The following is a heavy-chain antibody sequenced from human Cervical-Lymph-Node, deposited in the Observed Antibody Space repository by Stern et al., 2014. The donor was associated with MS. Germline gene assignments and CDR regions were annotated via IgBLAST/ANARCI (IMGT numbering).Heavy chain of an antibody. CDR1: GYSFTANW. CDR2: IYPGDSDP. J-gene: IGHJ4*02. Sequence: EVQLVESGAEVKKPGESLKISCKGSGYSFTANWIAWVRQMPGKGLEWMGIIYPGDSDPRYSPPVQGQVTIAADKSIGTAYLKWSSLKASDTAMYYCARDYGDYAFDYWGQGTLVTVSS. V-gene: IGHV5-51*01. D-gene: IGHD4-17*01. CDR3: ARDYGDYAFDY.